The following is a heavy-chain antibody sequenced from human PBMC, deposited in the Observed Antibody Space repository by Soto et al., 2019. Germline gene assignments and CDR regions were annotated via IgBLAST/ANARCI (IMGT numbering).Heavy chain of an antibody. CDR2: IDPSDSQT. CDR1: GSSFAGYW. CDR3: ARQIYDSDTGPNFQYYFDS. V-gene: IGHV5-10-1*01. D-gene: IGHD3-22*01. Sequence: GESLKISCKGSGSSFAGYWSTWVRQKPGKGLEWMGRIDPSDSQTYYSPSLRGHVTISVTKSITTVFLQWSSLRASDTAMYYCARQIYDSDTGPNFQYYFDSWGQGTPVTVSS. J-gene: IGHJ4*02.